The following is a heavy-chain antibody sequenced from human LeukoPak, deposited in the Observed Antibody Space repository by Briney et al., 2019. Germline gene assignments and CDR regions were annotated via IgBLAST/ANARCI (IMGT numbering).Heavy chain of an antibody. V-gene: IGHV4-59*08. J-gene: IGHJ6*02. CDR3: ARHPLHYYYYGMDV. CDR1: GGSISSYY. Sequence: SETLSLTCTVSGGSISSYYWSWIRQPPGKGLEWIGYIYYSGSTNYNPSLKSRVTISVDTSKNQFSLKLSSVTAADTAVYYCARHPLHYYYYGMDVWGQGTTVTVSS. CDR2: IYYSGST.